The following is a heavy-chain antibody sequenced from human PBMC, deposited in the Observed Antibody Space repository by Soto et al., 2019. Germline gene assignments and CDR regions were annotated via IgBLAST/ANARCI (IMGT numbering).Heavy chain of an antibody. CDR3: TRVFSRIAVTGPLGY. Sequence: GASVKVSCKASGYTFSGYYFHWVRQAPGQGLEWMGWINPNSGATNSAQEFQGWATMTRDTSISTVYMELSRLKYDDTAMYYCTRVFSRIAVTGPLGYWGQGTLVTV. V-gene: IGHV1-2*04. CDR1: GYTFSGYY. CDR2: INPNSGAT. D-gene: IGHD6-19*01. J-gene: IGHJ4*02.